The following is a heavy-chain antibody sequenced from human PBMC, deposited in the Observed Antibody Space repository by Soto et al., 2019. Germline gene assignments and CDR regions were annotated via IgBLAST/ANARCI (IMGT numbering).Heavy chain of an antibody. CDR1: GGSISSYY. D-gene: IGHD3-3*01. J-gene: IGHJ6*03. CDR2: IYYSGST. CDR3: ARGGDFWSGSLPRYYYMDV. Sequence: SETLSLTCTVSGGSISSYYWSWIRQPPGKGLEWIGYIYYSGSTNYNPSLKSRVTISVDTSKNQFSLKLSSVTAADTAVYYCARGGDFWSGSLPRYYYMDVWGKGTMVTVSS. V-gene: IGHV4-59*01.